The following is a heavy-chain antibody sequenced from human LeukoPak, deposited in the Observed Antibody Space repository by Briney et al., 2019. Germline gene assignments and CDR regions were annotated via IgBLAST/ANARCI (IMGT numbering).Heavy chain of an antibody. Sequence: GGSLRLSCAASGFSFSSYAMTWVRQAPGKGLEWVSAISGSGGSTYYADSVKGRFTISRDNSKNTLYLQMNSLRAEDTAVYYCARSRGAYSSAWYFDYWGQGTLVTVSP. CDR3: ARSRGAYSSAWYFDY. V-gene: IGHV3-23*01. CDR1: GFSFSSYA. D-gene: IGHD6-19*01. CDR2: ISGSGGST. J-gene: IGHJ4*02.